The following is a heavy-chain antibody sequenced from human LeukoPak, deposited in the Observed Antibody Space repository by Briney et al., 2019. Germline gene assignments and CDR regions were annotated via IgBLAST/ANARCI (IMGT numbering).Heavy chain of an antibody. CDR2: ISAYNGNT. D-gene: IGHD2-15*01. CDR1: GYTFTSYG. Sequence: ASVKVSCKASGYTFTSYGISWVRQAPGQGLEWMGWISAYNGNTNYAQKLQGRVTMTTDTSTSTAYMELRSLRSDDTAVYCCARDGAIIGYCSGGSCYSDNWFDPWGQGTLVTVSS. J-gene: IGHJ5*02. CDR3: ARDGAIIGYCSGGSCYSDNWFDP. V-gene: IGHV1-18*01.